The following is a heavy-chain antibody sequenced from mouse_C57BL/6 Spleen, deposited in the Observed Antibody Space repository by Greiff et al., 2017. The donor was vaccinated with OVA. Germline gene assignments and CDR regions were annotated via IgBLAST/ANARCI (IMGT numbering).Heavy chain of an antibody. Sequence: QVQLQQPGAELVKPGASVKMSCKASGYTFTSYWITWVKQRPGQGLEWIGDIYPGSGSANYNEKFKSKATLTVDTSSSTAYMQLSSLTSEDSAVYYCARTGYSNFNYFAYWGQGTTLTVSS. J-gene: IGHJ2*01. D-gene: IGHD2-5*01. CDR1: GYTFTSYW. V-gene: IGHV1-55*01. CDR3: ARTGYSNFNYFAY. CDR2: IYPGSGSA.